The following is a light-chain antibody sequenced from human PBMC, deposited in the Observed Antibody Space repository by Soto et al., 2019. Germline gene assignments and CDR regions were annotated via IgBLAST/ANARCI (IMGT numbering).Light chain of an antibody. J-gene: IGLJ2*01. CDR1: SSDVGGYNL. V-gene: IGLV2-23*01. CDR2: EGS. CDR3: CSYAGSSTLV. Sequence: QSVLTQPASVSGSPGQSITISCTGTSSDVGGYNLVSWYQQHPGKAPKLMIYEGSKRPSGVSNRFSGSKSGNTASLTISGVQAEDEADYYCCSYAGSSTLVFGGGTKLTVL.